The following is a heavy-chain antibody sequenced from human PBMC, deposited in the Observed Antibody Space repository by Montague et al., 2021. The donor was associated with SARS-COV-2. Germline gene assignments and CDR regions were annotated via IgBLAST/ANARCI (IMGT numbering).Heavy chain of an antibody. J-gene: IGHJ4*02. V-gene: IGHV4-34*01. Sequence: SETLSLTCAVYGGSFSGYYWSWIRQPPGKGLEWIGEINHSGSTNXNPSLKSRVTISVDTSKSQFSLKLTAVTAADTAVYYCARGRGWLGFDYWGQGNLVTVSS. D-gene: IGHD6-19*01. CDR2: INHSGST. CDR3: ARGRGWLGFDY. CDR1: GGSFSGYY.